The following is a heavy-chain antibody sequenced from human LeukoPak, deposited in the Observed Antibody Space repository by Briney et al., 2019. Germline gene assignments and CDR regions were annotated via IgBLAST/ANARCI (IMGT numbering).Heavy chain of an antibody. V-gene: IGHV3-21*01. CDR2: ISSSSSYI. CDR1: GFTFSSYS. CDR3: ARDGITGTSAN. Sequence: PGGSLRLSCAASGFTFSSYSMNWVRQAPGKGLEWVSSISSSSSYIYYADSVKGRFTISRDNAKNSLYPQMNSLRAEDTAVYCCARDGITGTSANWGQGTLVTVSS. J-gene: IGHJ4*02. D-gene: IGHD1-7*01.